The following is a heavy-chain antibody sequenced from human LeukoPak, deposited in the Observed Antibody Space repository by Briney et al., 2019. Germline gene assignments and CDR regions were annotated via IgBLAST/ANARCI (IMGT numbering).Heavy chain of an antibody. CDR1: GFTFSSYA. CDR3: ARDSLGMGWFDP. D-gene: IGHD7-27*01. CDR2: IYSGGST. J-gene: IGHJ5*02. V-gene: IGHV3-53*01. Sequence: GGSLRLSCAASGFTFSSYAMSWVRQAPGKGLEWVSVIYSGGSTYYADSVKGRFTISRDNSKNTLYLQMNSLRAEDTAVYYCARDSLGMGWFDPWGQGTLVTVSS.